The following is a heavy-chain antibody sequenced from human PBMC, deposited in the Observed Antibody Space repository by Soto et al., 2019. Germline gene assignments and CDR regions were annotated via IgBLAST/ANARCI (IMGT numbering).Heavy chain of an antibody. D-gene: IGHD3-10*01. J-gene: IGHJ4*02. V-gene: IGHV4-59*12. CDR3: ARGVTLVRGVIHTPYFDY. CDR1: GGSISNYY. CDR2: IYDSGST. Sequence: SETLSLTCTVSGGSISNYYWSWVRQPPGKGLEWIGYIYDSGSTNYNPSLKSRVTISADTSKNQFSLKLSSVTAADTAVYYCARGVTLVRGVIHTPYFDYWGQGALVTVSS.